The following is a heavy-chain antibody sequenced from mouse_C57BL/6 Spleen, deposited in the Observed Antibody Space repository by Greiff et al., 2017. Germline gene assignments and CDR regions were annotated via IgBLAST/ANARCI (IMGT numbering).Heavy chain of an antibody. CDR2: IYPGNSDT. Sequence: VQLQQSGTVLARPGASVKMSCKTSGYTFTSYWMHWVKQRPGQGLEWIGAIYPGNSDTSYNQKFKGKAKLTAVTSASTAYMELSSLTTADSAVYYCTTALCYDYGDGYYAMDYWGQGTSVTVSS. J-gene: IGHJ4*01. V-gene: IGHV1-5*01. D-gene: IGHD2-4*01. CDR3: TTALCYDYGDGYYAMDY. CDR1: GYTFTSYW.